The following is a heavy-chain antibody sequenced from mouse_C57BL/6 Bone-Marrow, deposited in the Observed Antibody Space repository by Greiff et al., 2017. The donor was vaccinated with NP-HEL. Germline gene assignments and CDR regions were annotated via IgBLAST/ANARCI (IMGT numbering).Heavy chain of an antibody. CDR1: GYTFTDYY. J-gene: IGHJ1*03. Sequence: VQLQQSGPELVKPGASVKISCKASGYTFTDYYINWVKQRPGQGLEWIGWIFPGSGSTYYNEKFKGKATLTVDKSSSTAYMLLSSLTSEDSAVYFCARYPITTVVDWYFDVWGTGTTVTVSS. D-gene: IGHD1-1*01. CDR2: IFPGSGST. V-gene: IGHV1-75*01. CDR3: ARYPITTVVDWYFDV.